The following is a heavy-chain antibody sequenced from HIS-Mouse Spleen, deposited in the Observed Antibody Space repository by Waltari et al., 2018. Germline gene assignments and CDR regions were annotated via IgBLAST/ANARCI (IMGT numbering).Heavy chain of an antibody. D-gene: IGHD6-13*01. CDR3: AREIPYSSSWYDWYFDL. V-gene: IGHV4-39*07. Sequence: QLQLQESGPGLVKPSETLSLTCTVSGGSISRSSYYLGWTRQPPGKGLVWIGSIYYSGSTYYNPSLKSRVTISVDTSKNQFSLKLSSVTAADTAVYYCAREIPYSSSWYDWYFDLWGRGTLVTVSS. CDR2: IYYSGST. CDR1: GGSISRSSYY. J-gene: IGHJ2*01.